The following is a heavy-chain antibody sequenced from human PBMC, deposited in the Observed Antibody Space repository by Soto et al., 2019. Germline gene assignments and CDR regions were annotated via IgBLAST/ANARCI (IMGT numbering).Heavy chain of an antibody. V-gene: IGHV1-2*02. CDR2: LKSDNGGA. CDR1: GSTFTGHY. CDR3: ARDLCPLGSGSPCPFYGLDF. D-gene: IGHD3-10*01. J-gene: IGHJ6*02. Sequence: QVQLVQSGTEVKPPGASVKVSCKASGSTFTGHYMHWIRPLSGKRLEYLGWLKSDNGGAYYAPTFQGSVTCPSDTATITADMELSGLQSDATAVYFCARDLCPLGSGSPCPFYGLDFWGQGTTVAVSS.